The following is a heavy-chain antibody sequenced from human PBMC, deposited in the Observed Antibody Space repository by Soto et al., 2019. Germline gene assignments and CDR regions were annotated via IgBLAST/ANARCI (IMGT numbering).Heavy chain of an antibody. Sequence: PSETLSLTCTVSGGSISNENYYWNWIRQPPGKGLEWIGYIYYSGNTYYNPSLQSRLTISVDTSKNQFSLKLSSVTAADTAVYYCARLYLSGQRYSSAWARNLFDPRGQGSLVTVSS. V-gene: IGHV4-30-4*01. D-gene: IGHD6-25*01. CDR3: ARLYLSGQRYSSAWARNLFDP. CDR1: GGSISNENYY. J-gene: IGHJ5*02. CDR2: IYYSGNT.